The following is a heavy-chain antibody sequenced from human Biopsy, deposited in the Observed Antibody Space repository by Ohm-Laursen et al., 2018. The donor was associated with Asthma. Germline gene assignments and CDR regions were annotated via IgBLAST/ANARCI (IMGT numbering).Heavy chain of an antibody. D-gene: IGHD3-22*01. CDR3: ARGDSSNWSHYYFDY. CDR2: ISKDASTQ. J-gene: IGHJ4*02. CDR1: GFSFSNFA. Sequence: SLRLSCAASGFSFSNFAIHWVRQAPGKGLEWVGVISKDASTQDYADSVKGRFTMARDNSKNTLYLQMHSLRAEDTAVYYCARGDSSNWSHYYFDYWGQGTLVTVSS. V-gene: IGHV3-30*07.